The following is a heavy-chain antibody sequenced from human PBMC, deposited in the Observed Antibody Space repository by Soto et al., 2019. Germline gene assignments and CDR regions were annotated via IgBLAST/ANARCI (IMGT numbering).Heavy chain of an antibody. J-gene: IGHJ3*02. CDR1: GGTFSSQT. CDR3: ARPAVNDLDADSSAFDI. D-gene: IGHD1-1*01. V-gene: IGHV1-69*02. Sequence: QVQLVQSGAEVKEPGSSVKVSCKVSGGTFSSQTINWVRQVPGQGLEWMGSVIPIIGEGKYAQSFLGRVTITAERSTSTAYMELSSLSSGDTAVYYCARPAVNDLDADSSAFDIWGQGTMVTVSS. CDR2: VIPIIGEG.